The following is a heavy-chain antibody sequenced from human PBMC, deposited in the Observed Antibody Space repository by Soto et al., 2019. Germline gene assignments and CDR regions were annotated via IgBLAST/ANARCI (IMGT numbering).Heavy chain of an antibody. CDR2: ISASGGLI. J-gene: IGHJ4*02. V-gene: IGHV3-23*01. Sequence: LRLSCAASGFTFNNHAMSWVRQAPGKGLEWVSGISASGGLIYYAESVKGRFNMSRDNSKNTLYLQMNSLRAEDTAVYFCAKRQGIGSAAKNFDFWGQGALVTVSS. CDR1: GFTFNNHA. D-gene: IGHD6-13*01. CDR3: AKRQGIGSAAKNFDF.